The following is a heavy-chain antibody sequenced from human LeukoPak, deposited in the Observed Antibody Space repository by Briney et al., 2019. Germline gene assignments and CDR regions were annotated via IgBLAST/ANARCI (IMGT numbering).Heavy chain of an antibody. CDR1: GGCFSGYY. CDR3: ARGSTMSTMIVVVQYYFDY. CDR2: INHSGST. V-gene: IGHV4-34*01. D-gene: IGHD3-22*01. Sequence: SETLSPTCAVYGGCFSGYYWSWIRQPPGKGLEWIGVINHSGSTNYHPSLKSRVTISVDTSKNQFSLKLSSVTAADTAVYYCARGSTMSTMIVVVQYYFDYWGQGTLVTVSS. J-gene: IGHJ4*02.